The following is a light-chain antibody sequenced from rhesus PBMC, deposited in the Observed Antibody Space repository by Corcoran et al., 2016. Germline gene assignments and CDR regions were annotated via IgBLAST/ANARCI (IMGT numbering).Light chain of an antibody. CDR1: SGSSHSA. V-gene: IGLV9-84*01. Sequence: QPVLTQPSSASASLGASVTLTCTLSSGSSHSAVDWHQLRPGKGPHFVLRVGTGGVVGSKGDGIPDRFSGSGSGRNRYVTSKNIQEEEESDYHCGADHGTGSSFVYVFGRGTNLTVL. CDR3: GADHGTGSSFVYV. J-gene: IGLJ6*01. CDR2: VGTGGVVG.